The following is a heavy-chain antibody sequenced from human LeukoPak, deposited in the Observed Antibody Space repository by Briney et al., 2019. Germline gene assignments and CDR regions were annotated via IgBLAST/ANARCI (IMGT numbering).Heavy chain of an antibody. Sequence: SETLSLTCAVYGGSFSGAYWSWIRQAPGKGLEWIGEINHSGSTNYNPSLKSRVTMSLDTSKKQVSLKLNSVTAADTAVYYCARGPTAVRGVIRFYNYMDVWRKGTAVTVSS. CDR3: ARGPTAVRGVIRFYNYMDV. D-gene: IGHD3-10*01. J-gene: IGHJ6*03. CDR1: GGSFSGAY. V-gene: IGHV4-34*01. CDR2: INHSGST.